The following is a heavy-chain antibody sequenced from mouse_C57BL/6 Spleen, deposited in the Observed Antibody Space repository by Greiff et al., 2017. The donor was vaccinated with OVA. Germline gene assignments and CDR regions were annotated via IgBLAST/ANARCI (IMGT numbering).Heavy chain of an antibody. CDR1: GFTFSNYW. J-gene: IGHJ2*01. Sequence: EVQVVESGGGLVQPGGSMKLSCVASGFTFSNYWMTWVRQSPEKGLEWVAQIRFKSDNSATHYAESVKGRFTISRADSKSRVYLKMNNVRAEDTGIYYCKGRLRGDFGYWGKGTTLT. CDR2: IRFKSDNSAT. V-gene: IGHV6-3*01. D-gene: IGHD2-4*01. CDR3: KGRLRGDFGY.